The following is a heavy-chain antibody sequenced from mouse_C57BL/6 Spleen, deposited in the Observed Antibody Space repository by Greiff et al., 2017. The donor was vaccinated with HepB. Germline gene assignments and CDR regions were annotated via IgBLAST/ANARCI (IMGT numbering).Heavy chain of an antibody. CDR3: GSYYSNEGVYAMDY. CDR1: GYTFTSYW. J-gene: IGHJ4*01. D-gene: IGHD2-5*01. Sequence: VQLQQSGAELAKPGASVKLSCKASGYTFTSYWMHWVKQRPGQGLEWIGYINPSSGYTKYNQKFKDKATLTADKSSSTAYMQLSSLTYEDSAVYYGGSYYSNEGVYAMDYWGQGTSVTVSS. CDR2: INPSSGYT. V-gene: IGHV1-7*01.